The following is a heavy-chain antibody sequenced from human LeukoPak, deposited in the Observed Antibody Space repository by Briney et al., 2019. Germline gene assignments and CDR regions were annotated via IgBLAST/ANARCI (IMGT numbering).Heavy chain of an antibody. Sequence: SETLSLTXAGPSYSVTSGYYWGWIRQPPGKGLEWIGSMYHSGSTHYNPSLKSRVTISEDTSKNQFSLKLSSVTAADTAVYYCARHGGGYSFDYWGQGTLVTVSS. CDR1: SYSVTSGYY. CDR3: ARHGGGYSFDY. V-gene: IGHV4-38-2*01. D-gene: IGHD3-22*01. J-gene: IGHJ4*02. CDR2: MYHSGST.